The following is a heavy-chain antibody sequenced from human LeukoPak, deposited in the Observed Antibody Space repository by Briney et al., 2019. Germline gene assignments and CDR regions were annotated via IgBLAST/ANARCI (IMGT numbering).Heavy chain of an antibody. D-gene: IGHD3-10*01. CDR1: GYTVTSYY. CDR3: TRGLLWFGELSPPGY. V-gene: IGHV1-46*01. J-gene: IGHJ4*02. CDR2: LNPSGGST. Sequence: ASVKVSCKASGYTVTSYYMHWVRQAPGQGLEWMGILNPSGGSTSYAQKFQGRATLTRATSTSTVYMELSSLRSEDMAVYYCTRGLLWFGELSPPGYWGQGTLITVSS.